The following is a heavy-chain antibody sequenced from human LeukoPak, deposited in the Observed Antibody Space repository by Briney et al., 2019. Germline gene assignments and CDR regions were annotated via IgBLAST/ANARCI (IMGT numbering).Heavy chain of an antibody. CDR2: INPSGGST. J-gene: IGHJ4*02. D-gene: IGHD4-17*01. V-gene: IGHV1-46*01. CDR1: GYTFTSYY. CDR3: ASSMTTVTPIDY. Sequence: ASVKVSCKASGYTFTSYYMHWVRQAPGQGLEWMGIINPSGGSTSYAQKFQGRVTMTRDTSTSTVYMELSSLRSEDTAVYYCASSMTTVTPIDYWGQGTLVTVSS.